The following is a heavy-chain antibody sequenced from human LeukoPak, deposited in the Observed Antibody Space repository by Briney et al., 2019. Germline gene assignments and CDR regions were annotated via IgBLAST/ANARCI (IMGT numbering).Heavy chain of an antibody. CDR2: ISGSGGST. CDR3: AKDYPLYYYDSSGLFDY. J-gene: IGHJ4*02. D-gene: IGHD3-22*01. CDR1: GFTFSSYA. V-gene: IGHV3-23*01. Sequence: PGGSLRLSCAASGFTFSSYAMSWVRQAPGKGLEWVSAISGSGGSTYYADSVKGRFTISRDNSKNTLYLQMNSLRAEDTAVYYCAKDYPLYYYDSSGLFDYWGQGTLVTVSS.